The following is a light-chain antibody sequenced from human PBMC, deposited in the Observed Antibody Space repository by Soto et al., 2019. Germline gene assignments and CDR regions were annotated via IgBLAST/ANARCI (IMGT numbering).Light chain of an antibody. CDR1: QTIYDY. CDR3: QQNFRPLHT. J-gene: IGKJ4*01. CDR2: GAS. V-gene: IGKV1-39*01. Sequence: DIQMPQSPSSLSASVVGRVTITCRRSQTIYDYVTWFQQRPGKAPKVLLYGASTLQSGVPSRFSASGSETEFTLTITNFQSEDVATYYCQQNFRPLHTFGGGTKVDIK.